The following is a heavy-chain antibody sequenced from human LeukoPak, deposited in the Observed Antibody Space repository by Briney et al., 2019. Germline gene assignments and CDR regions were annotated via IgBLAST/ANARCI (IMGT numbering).Heavy chain of an antibody. Sequence: GSLRLSCAVSGFTSSSYGIHWVRQAPGKGLEWISLIYSGGRTDYADSVKGRFTISRDNSKNMVYLQMNSLRGDDTAVYCCAGVLRGAFDIWGQGKMVAVSS. CDR2: IYSGGRT. CDR1: GFTSSSYG. V-gene: IGHV3-53*01. CDR3: AGVLRGAFDI. J-gene: IGHJ3*02.